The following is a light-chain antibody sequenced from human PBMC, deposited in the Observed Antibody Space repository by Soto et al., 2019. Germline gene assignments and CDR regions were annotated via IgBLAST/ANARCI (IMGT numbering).Light chain of an antibody. CDR3: LQYNGWPRP. V-gene: IGKV3-11*01. CDR2: DAS. J-gene: IGKJ1*01. Sequence: ENVLTHSPSTLSLTPGERATLSCRASQSVSSYLAWYQQNPGQAPRLLIYDASNRATGIPARFSGGGSGTEFTLTITSLPSEDFAVYYCLQYNGWPRPFGQGTKVDIK. CDR1: QSVSSY.